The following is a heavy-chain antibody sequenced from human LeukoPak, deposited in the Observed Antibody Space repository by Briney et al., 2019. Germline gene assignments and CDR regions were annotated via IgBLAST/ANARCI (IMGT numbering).Heavy chain of an antibody. D-gene: IGHD4-17*01. CDR2: INPNSGGT. V-gene: IGHV1-2*02. J-gene: IGHJ4*02. CDR3: AREGVTTVYPLYVY. CDR1: GYTFTGYY. Sequence: GASVKVSCKASGYTFTGYYMHWVRQAPGQGLEWMGWINPNSGGTNYAQKFQGGVTMTRDTSISTAYMELSRLRSDDTAVYYCAREGVTTVYPLYVYWGQGTLVTVSS.